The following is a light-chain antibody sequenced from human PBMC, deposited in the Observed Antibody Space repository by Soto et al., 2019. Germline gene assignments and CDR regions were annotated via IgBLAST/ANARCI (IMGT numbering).Light chain of an antibody. Sequence: NCMLTQPHSVSESPRKTVTISCTRSSGSIASNYVQWYQQRPGSAPTTVIYEDNQRPSGVPDRFSGSIDSSSNSASLTISGLKTEDEADYYCQSYDSSNVVFGGGTKVTVL. CDR1: SGSIASNY. CDR3: QSYDSSNVV. J-gene: IGLJ2*01. V-gene: IGLV6-57*04. CDR2: EDN.